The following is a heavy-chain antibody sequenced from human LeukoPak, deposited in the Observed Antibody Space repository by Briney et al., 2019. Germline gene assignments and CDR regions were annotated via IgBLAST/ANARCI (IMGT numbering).Heavy chain of an antibody. CDR2: IYYSGST. Sequence: PSETLSLTCTVSGGSISSSSYYWGWIRQPPGKGLEWIGYIYYSGSTNYNPSLKSRVTISVDTSKNQFSLKLSSVTAADTAVYYCARDWRGRFDYWGQGTLVTVSS. V-gene: IGHV4-61*01. CDR3: ARDWRGRFDY. D-gene: IGHD3-10*01. J-gene: IGHJ4*02. CDR1: GGSISSSSYY.